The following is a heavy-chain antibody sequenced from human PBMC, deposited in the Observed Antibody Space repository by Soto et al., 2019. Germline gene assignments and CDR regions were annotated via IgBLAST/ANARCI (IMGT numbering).Heavy chain of an antibody. CDR3: ARGGTVNATWRPNWFDP. CDR1: GGSISSGGYY. CDR2: IYYSGST. Sequence: QVQLQESGPGLVKPSQTLSLTCTVSGGSISSGGYYWSWIRQHPGKGLEWIGYIYYSGSTYYNPSLRSRVTILVDTSKNQFSLKLSSVTAADTAVYYCARGGTVNATWRPNWFDPWGQGTLVTVSS. V-gene: IGHV4-31*03. D-gene: IGHD1-1*01. J-gene: IGHJ5*02.